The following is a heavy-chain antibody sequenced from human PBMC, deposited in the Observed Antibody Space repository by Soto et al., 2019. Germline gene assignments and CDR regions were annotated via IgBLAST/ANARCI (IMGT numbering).Heavy chain of an antibody. V-gene: IGHV1-46*01. D-gene: IGHD3-16*01. CDR3: ARSSGGNFGIILEGTNWFAP. CDR1: RDTFTSYY. J-gene: IGHJ5*02. CDR2: INPHGGST. Sequence: QLVQSGGEVQQPGASVNVSCKAPRDTFTSYYINWVRQAPGQGLEWMGVINPHGGSTAYAQKFKGRVTLTTDATPRTVDMEVSSLTSEDTAMYYCARSSGGNFGIILEGTNWFAPWSQGTLVTVSS.